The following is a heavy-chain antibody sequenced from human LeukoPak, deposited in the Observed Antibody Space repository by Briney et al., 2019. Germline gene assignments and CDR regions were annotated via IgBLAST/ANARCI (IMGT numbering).Heavy chain of an antibody. CDR2: VIPVLGTT. J-gene: IGHJ4*02. CDR1: GTTFSRSA. Sequence: SVKVSCKASGTTFSRSAISWVRLAPGQGLEWMGGVIPVLGTTNYAQKFQDRVSITTDESTSTAYMEVSSLRSVDTAVYYCARDDGSATLGFDSWGQGTLVTVSS. D-gene: IGHD1-26*01. CDR3: ARDDGSATLGFDS. V-gene: IGHV1-69*05.